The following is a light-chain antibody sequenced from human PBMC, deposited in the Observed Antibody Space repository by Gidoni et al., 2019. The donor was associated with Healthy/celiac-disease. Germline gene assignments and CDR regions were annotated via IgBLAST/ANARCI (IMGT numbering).Light chain of an antibody. CDR1: QVMSSY. Sequence: VIWMTQSPSLLSASTGDRVTISCRMSQVMSSYLAWYQQKPGKAPELLIYAASTLQSGVPSRFSGSGSGTDFTLTFSCLQSEDFATYSCQQYYSSPRTFGQGTKVEIK. V-gene: IGKV1D-8*01. CDR2: AAS. CDR3: QQYYSSPRT. J-gene: IGKJ1*01.